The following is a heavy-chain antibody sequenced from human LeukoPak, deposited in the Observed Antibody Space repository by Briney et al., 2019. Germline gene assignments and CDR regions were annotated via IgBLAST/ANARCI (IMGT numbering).Heavy chain of an antibody. CDR1: GFTFSSYS. CDR3: ARQGGYSYGYADY. J-gene: IGHJ4*02. CDR2: ISSSSYI. V-gene: IGHV3-21*01. Sequence: GGSLRLSCAASGFTFSSYSMNWVRQAPGKGLEWVSSISSSSYIYYADSVKGRFTISRDNAKNSLYLQMNSLRAEDTAVYYCARQGGYSYGYADYWGQGTLVTVSS. D-gene: IGHD5-18*01.